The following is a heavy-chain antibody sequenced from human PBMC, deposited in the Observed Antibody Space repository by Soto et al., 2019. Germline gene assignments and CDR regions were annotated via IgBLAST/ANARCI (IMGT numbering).Heavy chain of an antibody. Sequence: QVQLQESGPGLVRPSQTLSLSCTVSGGSISNSANHWSWIRQHPGEGLEWIGYIYYSGGAYYSPSLKGRVTMSIDASKNQFSLKLSSVTAADTAVYYCAKGVRGVPNWFDPWGKGNLVTVSS. CDR2: IYYSGGA. D-gene: IGHD3-10*01. V-gene: IGHV4-31*03. J-gene: IGHJ5*02. CDR1: GGSISNSANH. CDR3: AKGVRGVPNWFDP.